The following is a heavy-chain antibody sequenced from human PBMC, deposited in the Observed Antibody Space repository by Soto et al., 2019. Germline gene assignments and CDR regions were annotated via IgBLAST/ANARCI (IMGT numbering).Heavy chain of an antibody. CDR3: ARYGYSSGHGAYFDY. CDR1: GFSLSNARMG. J-gene: IGHJ4*02. Sequence: SGPTLVNPTETLTLTCTVSGFSLSNARMGVSWIRQPPGKALEWLAHIFSNDEKSYSTSLKSRLTISKDTSKSQVVLTMTNMDPVDTATYYCARYGYSSGHGAYFDYWGQGTLVTVSS. D-gene: IGHD6-19*01. CDR2: IFSNDEK. V-gene: IGHV2-26*01.